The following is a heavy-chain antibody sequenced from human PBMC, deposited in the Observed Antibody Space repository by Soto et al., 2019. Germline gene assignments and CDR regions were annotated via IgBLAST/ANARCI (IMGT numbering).Heavy chain of an antibody. CDR1: GGSFSDFA. Sequence: QVQLAQSGAEMTKPGSSVKVSCRASGGSFSDFAFSWVRQAPGQGLEWMGAIIPMFAATKYAQRLQDRVTITADESTSTVYLALNSLTSADTAIYYCARGAIVAVPAALSSYHDYTNYRFDSWGQGTLVTVSS. D-gene: IGHD2-15*01. CDR3: ARGAIVAVPAALSSYHDYTNYRFDS. CDR2: IIPMFAAT. V-gene: IGHV1-69*01. J-gene: IGHJ4*02.